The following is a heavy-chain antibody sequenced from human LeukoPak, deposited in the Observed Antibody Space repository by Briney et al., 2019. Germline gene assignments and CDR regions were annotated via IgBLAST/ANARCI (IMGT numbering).Heavy chain of an antibody. CDR2: IYPDDSDI. V-gene: IGHV5-51*01. CDR3: ARQTLGVRGGEWDY. Sequence: GESLQISCQGSGYRFTDYWIGWVRQMPGKGLEWMGIIYPDDSDIRYSPSFQGQVTISADRSISTAYLQWSSLTASDSAMYYCARQTLGVRGGEWDYWGQGTLVTVSS. J-gene: IGHJ4*02. D-gene: IGHD3-10*01. CDR1: GYRFTDYW.